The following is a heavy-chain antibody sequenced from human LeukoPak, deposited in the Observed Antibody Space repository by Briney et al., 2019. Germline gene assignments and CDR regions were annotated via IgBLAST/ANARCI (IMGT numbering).Heavy chain of an antibody. D-gene: IGHD4/OR15-4a*01. CDR2: ISGGGETT. Sequence: PGGSLRLSCAASGFSFSSYAMSWVRQAPGNGLEWVSGISGGGETTYYSDSVKGRFTISRDSSKNTLYLQMNSLRVEDATIYYCAKYGAAQTYYDYGMDVWGRGATVTVSS. J-gene: IGHJ6*02. CDR3: AKYGAAQTYYDYGMDV. CDR1: GFSFSSYA. V-gene: IGHV3-23*01.